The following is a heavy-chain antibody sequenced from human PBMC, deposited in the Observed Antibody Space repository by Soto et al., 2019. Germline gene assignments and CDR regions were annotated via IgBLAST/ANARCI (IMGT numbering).Heavy chain of an antibody. V-gene: IGHV4-4*02. J-gene: IGHJ6*02. D-gene: IGHD3-16*01. CDR3: ARYPTLTGPTGVGGLDV. Sequence: NPSETLSLTCAVSGDSISSNNWWSWVRQPPGKGLEWIGEISYSGSTNYNPSLKSRVTISVDKSKNQFSLKLSSVTAADTAVYYCARYPTLTGPTGVGGLDVWGQGTTVTVYS. CDR1: GDSISSNNW. CDR2: ISYSGST.